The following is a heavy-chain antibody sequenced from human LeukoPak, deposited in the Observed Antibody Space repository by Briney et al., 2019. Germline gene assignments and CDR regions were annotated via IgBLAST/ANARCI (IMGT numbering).Heavy chain of an antibody. CDR1: GFTFSIYR. J-gene: IGHJ4*02. Sequence: GGSVRLSCAASGFTFSIYRMSWGRQAPGKGLECVANMKQDGSEKYYADSVKGRFIISRDNAKNSLYLQMNSLRVEDMGVYYCARDIAAFDYWGEGTLVFVSS. CDR2: MKQDGSEK. D-gene: IGHD6-25*01. CDR3: ARDIAAFDY. V-gene: IGHV3-7*05.